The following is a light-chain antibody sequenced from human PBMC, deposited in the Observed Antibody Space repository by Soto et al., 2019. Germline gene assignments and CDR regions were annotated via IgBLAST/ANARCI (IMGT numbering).Light chain of an antibody. CDR2: DVS. Sequence: QSALTQPRSVSGSPGQSVTISCAGTSSDVGAYNWVSWYQQHPAKVPKLMIYDVSRRPSGVPDRFSGSKSGNTASLTISGLQADDEADYYCCSYAGSYTLVFGGGTKLTVL. CDR3: CSYAGSYTLV. V-gene: IGLV2-11*01. J-gene: IGLJ3*02. CDR1: SSDVGAYNW.